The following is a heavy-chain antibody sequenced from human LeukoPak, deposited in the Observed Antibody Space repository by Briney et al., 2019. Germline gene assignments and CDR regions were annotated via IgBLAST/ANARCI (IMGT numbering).Heavy chain of an antibody. CDR2: IYYSGST. CDR3: AREVAAAGAFDY. Sequence: PSETLSLTCTVSGGSISSYYGSWIRQPPGKGLEWIGYIYYSGSTNYNPSLKGRVTISVDTSKNQFSLKLSSVTAADTAVYYCAREVAAAGAFDYWGQGTLVTVSS. CDR1: GGSISSYY. J-gene: IGHJ4*02. V-gene: IGHV4-59*01. D-gene: IGHD6-13*01.